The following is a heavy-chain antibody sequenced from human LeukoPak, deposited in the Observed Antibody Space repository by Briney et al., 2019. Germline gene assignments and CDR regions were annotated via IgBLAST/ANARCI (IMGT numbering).Heavy chain of an antibody. CDR3: ARASIMITFGGVIVIPPDY. J-gene: IGHJ4*02. CDR2: IIPILGIA. Sequence: SVKVPCKASGGTFSSYAISWVRQAPGQGLEWTGRIIPILGIANYAQKLQGRVTMTTDTSTSTAYMELRSLRSDDTAVYYCARASIMITFGGVIVIPPDYWGQGTLVTVSS. D-gene: IGHD3-16*02. V-gene: IGHV1-69*04. CDR1: GGTFSSYA.